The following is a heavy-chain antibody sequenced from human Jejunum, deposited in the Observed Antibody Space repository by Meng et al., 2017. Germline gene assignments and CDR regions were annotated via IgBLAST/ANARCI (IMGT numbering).Heavy chain of an antibody. CDR1: GFTFGDFA. V-gene: IGHV3-49*04. J-gene: IGHJ3*02. Sequence: GGSLRLSCTASGFTFGDFALSWVRQAPGKGLECVGFIRSKAYGGTTEYAASVKGRFTISRDDSKSIAYLQMNSLKTEDTAVYYCTRVGSSGWYFVGSFDIWGQGTMVTVSS. D-gene: IGHD6-19*01. CDR3: TRVGSSGWYFVGSFDI. CDR2: IRSKAYGGTT.